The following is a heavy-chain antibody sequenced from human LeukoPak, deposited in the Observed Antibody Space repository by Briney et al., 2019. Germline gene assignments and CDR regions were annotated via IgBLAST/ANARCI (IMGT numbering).Heavy chain of an antibody. CDR2: INPNSGGT. J-gene: IGHJ4*02. CDR3: ARAKSSGYSGYFDY. CDR1: GYTFTGYY. V-gene: IGHV1-2*04. D-gene: IGHD3-22*01. Sequence: ASVKVSRKASGYTFTGYYMHWVRQAPGQGLEWMGWINPNSGGTNYAQKFQGWVTMTRDTSISTAYMELSRLRSDDTAVYYCARAKSSGYSGYFDYWGQGTLVTVSS.